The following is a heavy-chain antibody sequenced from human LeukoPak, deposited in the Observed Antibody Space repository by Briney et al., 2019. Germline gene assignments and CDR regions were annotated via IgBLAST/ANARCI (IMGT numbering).Heavy chain of an antibody. CDR1: GFTFRSYA. D-gene: IGHD1-26*01. CDR3: ARDWYSGTYYAGDY. J-gene: IGHJ4*02. V-gene: IGHV3-30-3*01. Sequence: GGSLRLSCAASGFTFRSYAIHWVRQAPGKGLEWVAVISYDGSNKYYADSVKGRFTISRDYSKNTLYLQMNSLRAEDTAVYYCARDWYSGTYYAGDYWGQGTLVTVSS. CDR2: ISYDGSNK.